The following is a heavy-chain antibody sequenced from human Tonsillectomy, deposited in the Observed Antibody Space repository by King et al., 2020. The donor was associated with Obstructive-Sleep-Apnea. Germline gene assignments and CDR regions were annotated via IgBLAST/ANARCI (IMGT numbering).Heavy chain of an antibody. CDR2: VNHSGST. D-gene: IGHD2-21*02. Sequence: QLQQWGAGLLKPSETLSLTCAVYVGSFSGYYWSWIRQPPGKGLEWIGEVNHSGSTNYNPSLKSLVNISVDTSKNQFSLKLSSVTAADTAVYYCARVTRKFDYWGQGTLVTVSS. CDR1: VGSFSGYY. J-gene: IGHJ4*02. V-gene: IGHV4-34*01. CDR3: ARVTRKFDY.